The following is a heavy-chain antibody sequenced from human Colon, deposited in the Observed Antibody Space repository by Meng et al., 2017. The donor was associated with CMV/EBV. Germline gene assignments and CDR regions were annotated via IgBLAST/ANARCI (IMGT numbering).Heavy chain of an antibody. D-gene: IGHD6-19*01. CDR1: GFIFSSYS. Sequence: GGSLRLSCAASGFIFSSYSMNWVRQAPGKGLEWVSSISSSSSYISYADSVRGRFTIYRDNAKDTLNLQMDSLRGEDSAVYYCARVGGVAVVYYGMDVWGQGTTVTVSS. J-gene: IGHJ6*02. CDR2: ISSSSSYI. V-gene: IGHV3-21*01. CDR3: ARVGGVAVVYYGMDV.